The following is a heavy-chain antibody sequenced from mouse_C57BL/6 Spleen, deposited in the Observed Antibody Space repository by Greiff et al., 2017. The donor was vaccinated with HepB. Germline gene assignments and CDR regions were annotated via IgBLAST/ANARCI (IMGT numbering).Heavy chain of an antibody. V-gene: IGHV5-4*01. Sequence: EVQLVESGGGLVKPGGSLKLSCAASGFTFSSYAMSWVRQTPEKRLEWVATISDGGSYTYYPDNVKGRFTISRDNAKNNLYLQMSHLKSEDTAMYYCARDGYYPYYFDYWGQGTTLTVSS. J-gene: IGHJ2*01. CDR2: ISDGGSYT. CDR3: ARDGYYPYYFDY. CDR1: GFTFSSYA. D-gene: IGHD2-3*01.